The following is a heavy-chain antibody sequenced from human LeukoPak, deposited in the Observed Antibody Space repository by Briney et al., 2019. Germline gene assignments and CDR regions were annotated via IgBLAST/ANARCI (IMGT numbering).Heavy chain of an antibody. D-gene: IGHD6-13*01. CDR2: ISAYNGNT. V-gene: IGHV1-18*01. Sequence: ASVKVSCKASGYTFTSYGISWVRQAPGQGLEWMGWISAYNGNTNYAQKLQGRVTMTTDTSTSTAYMELRSLRSGDTAVYYCARGVAAAGTSGAFDTWGQGTMVTVSS. CDR1: GYTFTSYG. CDR3: ARGVAAAGTSGAFDT. J-gene: IGHJ3*02.